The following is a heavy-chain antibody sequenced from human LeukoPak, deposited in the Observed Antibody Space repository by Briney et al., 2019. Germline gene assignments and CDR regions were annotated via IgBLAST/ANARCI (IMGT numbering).Heavy chain of an antibody. CDR3: ARDGGTVTTGYYYGMDV. Sequence: SVKVSCKASGGTFSSYAISWVRQAPGQGLEWMGRIIPILGIANYAQKFQGRVTITADKSTSTAYMELSSLRSEDTAVYYCARDGGTVTTGYYYGMDVWGQGTTVPVSS. V-gene: IGHV1-69*04. CDR1: GGTFSSYA. D-gene: IGHD4-17*01. J-gene: IGHJ6*02. CDR2: IIPILGIA.